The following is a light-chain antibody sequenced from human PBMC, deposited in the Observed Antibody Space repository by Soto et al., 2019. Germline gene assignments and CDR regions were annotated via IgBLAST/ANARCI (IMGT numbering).Light chain of an antibody. J-gene: IGLJ3*02. CDR1: SSDIGSYNL. Sequence: QSALTQPASVSGSPGQSITISCTGTSSDIGSYNLVSWYQQHPGKAPQLIIYEATKRPSGVSSRFSGSKSANAASLTISGLQGEDEADYYCCSYAGNGAWVFGGGTKLTVL. V-gene: IGLV2-23*01. CDR3: CSYAGNGAWV. CDR2: EAT.